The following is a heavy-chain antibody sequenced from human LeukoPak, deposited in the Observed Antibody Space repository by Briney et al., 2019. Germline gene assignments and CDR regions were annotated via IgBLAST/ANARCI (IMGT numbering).Heavy chain of an antibody. CDR1: GLTFSDYD. V-gene: IGHV3-13*01. Sequence: GGSLRLSCAASGLTFSDYDMHWVRQATGKGLEWVSAIGTAGDTYYTGSVKGRFTISRENAKNSLYLQMNSLRAGDTAVYYCARVAKERVGGVYYFDYWGQGTLVTVSS. J-gene: IGHJ4*02. CDR3: ARVAKERVGGVYYFDY. CDR2: IGTAGDT. D-gene: IGHD1-1*01.